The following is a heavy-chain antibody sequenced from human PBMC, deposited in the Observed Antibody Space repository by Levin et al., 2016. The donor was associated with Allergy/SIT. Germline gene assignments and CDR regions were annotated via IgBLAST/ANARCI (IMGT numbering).Heavy chain of an antibody. Sequence: GESLKISCKGSGYSFTNYWIGWVRQMPGKGLEWVGFIYPGDSDTIYSPSFQGQVTISADKSISIAYLQWSSLRASDTAMYYCAKLRRALYERKDYYNYMDVWGKGTTVIVSS. V-gene: IGHV5-51*01. CDR1: GYSFTNYW. CDR3: AKLRRALYERKDYYNYMDV. J-gene: IGHJ6*03. CDR2: IYPGDSDT. D-gene: IGHD2/OR15-2a*01.